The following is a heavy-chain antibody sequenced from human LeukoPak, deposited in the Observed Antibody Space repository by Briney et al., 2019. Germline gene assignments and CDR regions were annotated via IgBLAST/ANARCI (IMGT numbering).Heavy chain of an antibody. Sequence: GGSLRLSCAASGFTFSSYGMHWVRQAPGKGLEWVAVISYDGSNKYYADSVKGRFSIFRDDSKSTLYLQMNSLRAEDTAIYYCANPFYYDSSGTTEYFQQWGQGTLVTVSS. CDR3: ANPFYYDSSGTTEYFQQ. V-gene: IGHV3-30*18. J-gene: IGHJ1*01. CDR2: ISYDGSNK. D-gene: IGHD3-22*01. CDR1: GFTFSSYG.